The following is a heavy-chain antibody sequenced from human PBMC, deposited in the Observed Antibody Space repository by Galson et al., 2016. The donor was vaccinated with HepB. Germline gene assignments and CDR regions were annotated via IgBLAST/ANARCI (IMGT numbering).Heavy chain of an antibody. D-gene: IGHD4-11*01. CDR2: ISWDGGAA. Sequence: SLRLSCAASGFNFADHPMHWVRQGPGQGLEWVSLISWDGGAALYADSVKGRFTISRDNRKNYLYLQMNSLTVGDTAFYFCGRDTTVGHGRPTTLDNWGQGTLVTVSA. CDR3: GRDTTVGHGRPTTLDN. CDR1: GFNFADHP. V-gene: IGHV3-43*01. J-gene: IGHJ4*02.